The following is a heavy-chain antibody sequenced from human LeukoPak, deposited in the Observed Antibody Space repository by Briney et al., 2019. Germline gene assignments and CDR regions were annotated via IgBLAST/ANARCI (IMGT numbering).Heavy chain of an antibody. V-gene: IGHV4-39*07. D-gene: IGHD3-22*01. CDR3: ARVNTMIVVVIPYYYYYMDV. CDR2: IYYSGST. Sequence: SETLSLTCTVSGGSISSYYWSWIRQPPGKGLEWIGSIYYSGSTYYNPSLKSRVTISVDTSKNQFSLKLSSVTAADTAVYYCARVNTMIVVVIPYYYYYMDVWGKGTTVTVSS. CDR1: GGSISSYY. J-gene: IGHJ6*03.